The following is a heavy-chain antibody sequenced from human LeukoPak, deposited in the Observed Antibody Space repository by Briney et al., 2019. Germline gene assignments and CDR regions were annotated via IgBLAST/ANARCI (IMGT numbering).Heavy chain of an antibody. Sequence: PVKVSCKASGGTFSSYTISWVRQAPGQGLEWMGGIIPIFGTANYAQKFQGRVTITADESTSTAYMELSSLRSEDMAVYYCPRGETGTDYGGQGTLVTVSS. D-gene: IGHD1-1*01. CDR3: PRGETGTDY. V-gene: IGHV1-69*13. CDR1: GGTFSSYT. J-gene: IGHJ4*02. CDR2: IIPIFGTA.